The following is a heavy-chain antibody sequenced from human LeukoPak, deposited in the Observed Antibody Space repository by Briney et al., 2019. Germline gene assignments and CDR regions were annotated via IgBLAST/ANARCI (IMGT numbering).Heavy chain of an antibody. CDR2: ISSSGNTI. Sequence: GGPVRLSCAASGFTFSSYEMNWVRQAPGKGLEWVSYISSSGNTIYYANSVKGRFIISRDNAKSSLYLQMNSLRAEDTAIYYCARDPTTLTTFALGYFDYWGQGTLGSVSS. V-gene: IGHV3-48*03. D-gene: IGHD4-11*01. J-gene: IGHJ4*02. CDR1: GFTFSSYE. CDR3: ARDPTTLTTFALGYFDY.